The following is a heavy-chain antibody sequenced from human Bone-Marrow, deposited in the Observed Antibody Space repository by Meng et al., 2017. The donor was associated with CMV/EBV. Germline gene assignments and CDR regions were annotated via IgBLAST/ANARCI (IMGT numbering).Heavy chain of an antibody. CDR3: ARYRTTADY. CDR2: IGTAGDT. D-gene: IGHD1-1*01. CDR1: GFTFSSYD. V-gene: IGHV3-13*01. Sequence: GESLKISCAASGFTFSSYDMHWVRQATGKGLEWVSAIGTAGDTYYPGSVKGRFTISRDNAKDSLFLQMNSLRAEDTAVYYCARYRTTADYWGQGTLVTVSS. J-gene: IGHJ4*02.